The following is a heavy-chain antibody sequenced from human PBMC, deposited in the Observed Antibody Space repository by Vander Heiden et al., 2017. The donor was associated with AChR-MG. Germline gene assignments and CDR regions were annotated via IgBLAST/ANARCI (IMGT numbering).Heavy chain of an antibody. V-gene: IGHV3-33*01. Sequence: QVQLVESGGGVVQPGRSLRLSCAASGFTFSSYGMHWVRQAPGKGLEWVAVIGYDGSNKYYADSVKGRFTISRDNSKNTLYLQMNSLRAEDTAVYYCARNIVATIQRGYYYGMDVWGQGTTVTVSS. CDR1: GFTFSSYG. CDR3: ARNIVATIQRGYYYGMDV. D-gene: IGHD5-12*01. CDR2: IGYDGSNK. J-gene: IGHJ6*02.